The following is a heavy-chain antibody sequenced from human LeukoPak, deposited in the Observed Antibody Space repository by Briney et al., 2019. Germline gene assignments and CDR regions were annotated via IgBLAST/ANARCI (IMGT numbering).Heavy chain of an antibody. J-gene: IGHJ4*02. D-gene: IGHD3-16*01. Sequence: ASVKVSCKASGGTFSSYAISWVRQAPGQGLEWMGGIIPIFGTANYAQKFQGRVTITADESTSTAYMELSSLRSEDTAVYYCATSYDHGWLIGSWGQGTLVTVSS. CDR2: IIPIFGTA. CDR1: GGTFSSYA. CDR3: ATSYDHGWLIGS. V-gene: IGHV1-69*13.